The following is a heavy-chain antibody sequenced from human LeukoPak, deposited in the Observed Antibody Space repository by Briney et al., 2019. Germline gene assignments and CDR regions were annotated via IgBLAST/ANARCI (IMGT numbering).Heavy chain of an antibody. CDR1: GYSFTSYW. CDR2: IYPGDSDT. V-gene: IGHV5-51*01. J-gene: IGHJ4*02. D-gene: IGHD3-10*01. Sequence: GESLKISCKGSGYSFTSYWIGWVRQMPGKGLEWMGIIYPGDSDTRYSPSFQGQVTISADKSISTAYLQWSSLKASDTAMYYCARQFDYYGSGSYYNPGHFDYWGQGTLFTVSS. CDR3: ARQFDYYGSGSYYNPGHFDY.